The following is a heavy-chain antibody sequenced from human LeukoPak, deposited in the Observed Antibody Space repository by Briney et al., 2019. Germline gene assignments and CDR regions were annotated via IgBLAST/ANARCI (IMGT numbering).Heavy chain of an antibody. Sequence: GRSLRLSCAASGFTFDDYAMHWVRQASGKGLEWVSGISWNSGSIGYADSVKGRFTISRDNAKNSLYLQMNSLRAEDMALYYCAKGLSSGWLDWFDPWGQGTLVTASS. J-gene: IGHJ5*02. D-gene: IGHD6-19*01. CDR1: GFTFDDYA. CDR3: AKGLSSGWLDWFDP. V-gene: IGHV3-9*03. CDR2: ISWNSGSI.